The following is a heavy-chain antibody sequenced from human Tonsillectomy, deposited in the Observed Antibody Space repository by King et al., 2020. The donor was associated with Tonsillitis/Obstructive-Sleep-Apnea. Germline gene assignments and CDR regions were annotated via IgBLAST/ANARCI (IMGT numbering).Heavy chain of an antibody. Sequence: HVQLQESGPGLVMPSQTLSLTCTVSDDSISSSDYYWGWIRQHPGKGLEWIGCISHRGDPYYNPSLKSRLTISLETSQKQFFLKLSSVTAADTAVYYCSRSPEYSNYEAYWGQGILVTVSS. CDR2: ISHRGDP. CDR1: DDSISSSDYY. V-gene: IGHV4-31*03. CDR3: SRSPEYSNYEAY. D-gene: IGHD4-11*01. J-gene: IGHJ4*02.